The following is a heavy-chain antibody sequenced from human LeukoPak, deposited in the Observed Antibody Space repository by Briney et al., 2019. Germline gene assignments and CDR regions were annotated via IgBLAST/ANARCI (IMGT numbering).Heavy chain of an antibody. V-gene: IGHV3-21*01. CDR3: ARDLVDTAMGPLGYYYGMDV. Sequence: GGSLRLSCAASGFTFSSYAMSWVRQAPGKGLEWVSSISSSSSYIYYAHSVKGRFTISRDNAKNSLYLQMNSLRAEDTAVYYCARDLVDTAMGPLGYYYGMDVWGQGTTVTVSS. CDR1: GFTFSSYA. CDR2: ISSSSSYI. D-gene: IGHD5-18*01. J-gene: IGHJ6*02.